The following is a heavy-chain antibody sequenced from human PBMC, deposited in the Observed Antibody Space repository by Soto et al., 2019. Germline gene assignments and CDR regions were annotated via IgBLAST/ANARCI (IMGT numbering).Heavy chain of an antibody. CDR3: AKSSVSYYFTAFGY. J-gene: IGHJ4*02. Sequence: PGGSLRLSCAAPGFTFSHYGMHWVRQAPGKGLEWVAVIWDDGTNKYYADSVKGRFTISRDNSKNTLYLQMNSLRADDTAVYYCAKSSVSYYFTAFGYWRQGTVVTVSS. CDR2: IWDDGTNK. D-gene: IGHD2-15*01. V-gene: IGHV3-33*06. CDR1: GFTFSHYG.